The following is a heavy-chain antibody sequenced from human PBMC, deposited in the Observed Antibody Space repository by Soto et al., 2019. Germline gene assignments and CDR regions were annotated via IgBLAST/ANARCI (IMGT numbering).Heavy chain of an antibody. J-gene: IGHJ4*02. CDR1: GFTFSSFS. V-gene: IGHV3-48*01. CDR3: ARVAYYYDSSGYFY. D-gene: IGHD3-22*01. CDR2: ISPSSSSI. Sequence: GRSLRLSCAASGFTFSSFSMHWVRQAPGKGLEWVSYISPSSSSIYYADSVKGRFTISRDNAKNSLYLQMNSLRAEDTAVYYCARVAYYYDSSGYFYWGQGTLVTVSS.